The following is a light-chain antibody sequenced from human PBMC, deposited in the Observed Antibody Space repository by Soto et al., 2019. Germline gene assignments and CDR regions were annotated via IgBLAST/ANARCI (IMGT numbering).Light chain of an antibody. CDR3: LLSYSGPRV. CDR2: ETS. CDR1: TGVVTSGHY. J-gene: IGLJ2*01. V-gene: IGLV7-46*01. Sequence: QAVVTQEPSLTVSPGGTVTLTCGSSTGVVTSGHYPYWFQQKPGQAPKTPIYETSNKHSWTPARFSGSLLGGKAALTLSGAQPEDEAEYYCLLSYSGPRVFGGGTKVTVL.